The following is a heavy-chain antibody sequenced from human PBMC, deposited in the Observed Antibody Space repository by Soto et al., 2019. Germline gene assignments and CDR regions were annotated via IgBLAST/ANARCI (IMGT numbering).Heavy chain of an antibody. CDR2: ISAYNGNT. CDR1: GYTFTSYG. CDR3: ARDPPKASAPTPGDGGYYFDY. J-gene: IGHJ4*02. V-gene: IGHV1-18*01. Sequence: GSVKVSCKASGYTFTSYGISWVRQAPGQGLEWMGWISAYNGNTNYAQKLQGRVTMTTDTSTSTAYMELRSLRSDDTAVYYCARDPPKASAPTPGDGGYYFDYWGQGTLVTVSS. D-gene: IGHD7-27*01.